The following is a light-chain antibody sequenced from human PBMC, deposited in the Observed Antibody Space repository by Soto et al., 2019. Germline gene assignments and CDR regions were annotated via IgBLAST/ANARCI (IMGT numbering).Light chain of an antibody. J-gene: IGKJ4*01. CDR2: DAS. CDR1: QYVSSF. CDR3: QQRSNWPRLT. V-gene: IGKV3-11*01. Sequence: EIVLTQSPASLSLSPGERATLSXRASQYVSSFLAWYQQKAGQAPRLXXYDASHRATGIPARFSGSGSGTDFTLTISSLEPEDFAVYYCQQRSNWPRLTFGGGTKVDIK.